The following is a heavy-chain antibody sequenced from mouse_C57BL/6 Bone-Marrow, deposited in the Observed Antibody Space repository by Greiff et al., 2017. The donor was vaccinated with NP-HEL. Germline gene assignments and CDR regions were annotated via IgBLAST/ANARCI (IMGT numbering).Heavy chain of an antibody. D-gene: IGHD2-1*01. Sequence: VQLQQPGAELVKPGASVKLSCKASGYTFTSYWMQWVKQRPGQGLEWIGEIDPSDSYTNYNQKFKGKATLTVDTSSSTAYMQLSSLTSEDSAVYYCARRGVYYGFDYWGQGTTLTVSS. J-gene: IGHJ2*01. CDR3: ARRGVYYGFDY. V-gene: IGHV1-50*01. CDR1: GYTFTSYW. CDR2: IDPSDSYT.